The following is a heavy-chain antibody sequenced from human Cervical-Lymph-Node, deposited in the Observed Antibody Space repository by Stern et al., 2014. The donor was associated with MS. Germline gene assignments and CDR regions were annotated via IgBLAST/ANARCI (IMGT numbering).Heavy chain of an antibody. CDR1: GDTFNNYI. D-gene: IGHD5-18*01. J-gene: IGHJ4*02. Sequence: QVQLVQSGAEVKKPGSSVKVSCKASGDTFNNYIFSWVRHAPGQGLEWMGRVVPIDGVENYAQKFQDRVTISADKSTSTVYMELRSLRSEDTAIYYCAREDLADTAPSDFWGQGTLVTVSS. CDR3: AREDLADTAPSDF. V-gene: IGHV1-69*09. CDR2: VVPIDGVE.